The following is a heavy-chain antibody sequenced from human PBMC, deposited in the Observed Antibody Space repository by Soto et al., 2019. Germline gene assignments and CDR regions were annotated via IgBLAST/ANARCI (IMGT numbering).Heavy chain of an antibody. J-gene: IGHJ4*02. D-gene: IGHD3-9*01. V-gene: IGHV3-74*01. CDR3: AREYYGLLTGYYTDY. CDR1: GFPFSSYW. CDR2: ISGDGVTT. Sequence: EVQLVESGGDLVQRGGSLRLSCAASGFPFSSYWMHWVRHTPGKGLDWVARISGDGVTTYYADSVTGRFTVSRDNATNTLSLQISGLRAEDTAVYYCAREYYGLLTGYYTDYWGKGTRVSVSS.